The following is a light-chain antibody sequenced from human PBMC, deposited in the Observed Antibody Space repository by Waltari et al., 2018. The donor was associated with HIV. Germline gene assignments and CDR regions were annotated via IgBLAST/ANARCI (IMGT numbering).Light chain of an antibody. Sequence: DIQMTQSPSSLSASVTERVTITCRASQTVGGALNWYQQKAGQAPKLLLYSSSNLQSGAPSRFSGSGSGTEFTLTICSLQPEDSATYYCQQSYKSPPTFGGGTKVEI. V-gene: IGKV1-39*01. CDR2: SSS. CDR3: QQSYKSPPT. J-gene: IGKJ4*01. CDR1: QTVGGA.